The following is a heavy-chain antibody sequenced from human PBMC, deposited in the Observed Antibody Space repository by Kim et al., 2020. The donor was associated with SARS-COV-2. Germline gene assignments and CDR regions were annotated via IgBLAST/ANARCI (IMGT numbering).Heavy chain of an antibody. V-gene: IGHV3-23*01. CDR2: ISGSGGST. Sequence: GGSLRLFCAASGFTFSSYAMSWVRQAPGKGLEWVSAISGSGGSTYYADSVKGRFTISRDNSKNTLYLQMNSLRAEETAVYYCAKDSGSYGNYWGQGTLVTGSA. CDR1: GFTFSSYA. CDR3: AKDSGSYGNY. J-gene: IGHJ4*02. D-gene: IGHD1-26*01.